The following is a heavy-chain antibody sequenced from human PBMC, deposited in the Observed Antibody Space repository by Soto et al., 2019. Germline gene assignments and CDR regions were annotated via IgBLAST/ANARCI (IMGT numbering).Heavy chain of an antibody. J-gene: IGHJ4*02. D-gene: IGHD7-27*01. V-gene: IGHV4-34*01. CDR1: GGSFSGYY. CDR2: INHSGST. Sequence: SETLSLTCAVYGGSFSGYYWSWIRQPPGKGLEWVGEINHSGSTNYNPSLKSRVTISVDTSKNQFSLKLSSVTAADTAVYYCELGMPGSTSDYWGQGTLVTVSS. CDR3: ELGMPGSTSDY.